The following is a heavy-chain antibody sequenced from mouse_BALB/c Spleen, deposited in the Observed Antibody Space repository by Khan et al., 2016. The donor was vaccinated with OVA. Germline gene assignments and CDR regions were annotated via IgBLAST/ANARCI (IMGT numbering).Heavy chain of an antibody. Sequence: EVELVESGGGLVKPGGSLKLSCAASGFTFSSYAVSWVRQTPEKGLEWVATINSDGAYTYYPDSVKGRFTRSRANAMKTLYLQMSSLRSEDTDMYYCERHNFGPFDYWGQGTLVTVSA. CDR1: GFTFSSYA. V-gene: IGHV5-9-3*01. CDR3: ERHNFGPFDY. D-gene: IGHD1-3*01. J-gene: IGHJ3*01. CDR2: INSDGAYT.